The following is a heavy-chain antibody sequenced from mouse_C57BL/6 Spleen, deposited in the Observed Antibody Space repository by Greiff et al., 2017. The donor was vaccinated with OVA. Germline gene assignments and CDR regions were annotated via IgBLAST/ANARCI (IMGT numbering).Heavy chain of an antibody. J-gene: IGHJ3*01. Sequence: EVQVLESGGGLVKPGGSRKLSCAASGFTFSDYGMNWVRQAPEKGLEWVADISSGSSTICYADTVKGRFTISRDNAKNTLFLQMTSLRSEDTAMYYCARDPTWFAYWGQGTLVTVSA. CDR1: GFTFSDYG. V-gene: IGHV5-17*01. CDR2: ISSGSSTI. CDR3: ARDPTWFAY.